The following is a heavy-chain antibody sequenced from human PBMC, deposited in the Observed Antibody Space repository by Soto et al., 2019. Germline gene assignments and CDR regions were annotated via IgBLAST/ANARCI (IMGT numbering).Heavy chain of an antibody. V-gene: IGHV3-53*01. CDR1: GLTVSGKKY. J-gene: IGHJ3*01. CDR2: LYDVDGS. D-gene: IGHD1-1*01. Sequence: DVQLVESGGGLIQPGESLRLSCAAFGLTVSGKKYVAWVRQAPGKGLEWVSALYDVDGSFYADSVKGRFTTSSDSSKTTVYLQMNGLRPDDTAVYYCASWHEREHAYDVWGKGTTVTVSS. CDR3: ASWHEREHAYDV.